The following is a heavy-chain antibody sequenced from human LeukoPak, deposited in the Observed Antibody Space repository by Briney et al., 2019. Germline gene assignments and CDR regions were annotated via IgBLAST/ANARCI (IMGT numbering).Heavy chain of an antibody. CDR1: GFTFSSFG. J-gene: IGHJ3*02. D-gene: IGHD6-13*01. V-gene: IGHV3-7*01. CDR3: ARVVKKGIADAFDI. Sequence: GGSLRLSCTASGFTFSSFGMKWVRQAPGKGLEWVANIKQDGSEKYYVDSVKGRFTISGDNAKNSLYLQMDSLRAEDTAVYYCARVVKKGIADAFDIWGQGTMVTVSS. CDR2: IKQDGSEK.